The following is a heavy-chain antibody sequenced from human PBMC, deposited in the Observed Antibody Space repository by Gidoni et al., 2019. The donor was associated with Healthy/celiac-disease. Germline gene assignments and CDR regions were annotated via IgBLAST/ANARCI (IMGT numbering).Heavy chain of an antibody. V-gene: IGHV3-7*03. D-gene: IGHD3-10*01. J-gene: IGHJ4*02. CDR3: ARDGLWFGDPSGGDY. CDR1: GFTFSSYW. Sequence: EVQLVESGGGLVQPGGSLRLSCAASGFTFSSYWMSWVRQAPGKGLEWVANKKQDGSEKYYVDSVKGRFTISRDNAKNSLYLQMNSLRAEDTALYYCARDGLWFGDPSGGDYWGQGTLVTVSS. CDR2: KKQDGSEK.